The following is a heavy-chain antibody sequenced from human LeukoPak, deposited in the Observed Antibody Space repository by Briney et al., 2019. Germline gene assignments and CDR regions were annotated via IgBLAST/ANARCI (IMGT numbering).Heavy chain of an antibody. Sequence: GGSLRLSCAASGFTFSSYSMNCVRQAPGEGLEWVSSISSSSSYIYYADSVKGRFTISRDNAKNSLYLQMNSPRAEDTAVYYCARDRDSSMYYRGQGTLVTVSS. CDR1: GFTFSSYS. J-gene: IGHJ4*02. D-gene: IGHD6-19*01. V-gene: IGHV3-21*01. CDR2: ISSSSSYI. CDR3: ARDRDSSMYY.